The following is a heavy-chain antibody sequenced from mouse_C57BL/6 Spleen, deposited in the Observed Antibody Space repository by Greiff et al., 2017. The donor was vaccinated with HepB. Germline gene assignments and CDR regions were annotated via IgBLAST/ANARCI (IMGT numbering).Heavy chain of an antibody. V-gene: IGHV1-72*01. D-gene: IGHD2-3*01. CDR2: IDPNSGGT. CDR3: ARSGDGYLNAMDY. J-gene: IGHJ4*01. CDR1: GYTFTSYW. Sequence: QVQLQQPGAELVKPGASVKLSCKASGYTFTSYWMHWVKQRPGRGLEWIGRIDPNSGGTKYNEKFKSKATLTVDKPSSTAYMQLSSLISEDSAVYYCARSGDGYLNAMDYWGQGTSVTVSS.